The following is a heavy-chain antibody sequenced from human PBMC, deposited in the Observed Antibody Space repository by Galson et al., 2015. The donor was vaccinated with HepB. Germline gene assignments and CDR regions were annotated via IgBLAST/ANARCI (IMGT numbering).Heavy chain of an antibody. CDR3: AKVGGCSSTSCPKEPAYYYGMDV. Sequence: SLRLSCAASGFTFSSYAMSWVRQAPGKGLEWVSAISGSGGSTYCADSVKGRFTISRDNSKNTLYLQMNSLRAEDTAVYYCAKVGGCSSTSCPKEPAYYYGMDVWGQGTTVTVSS. CDR2: ISGSGGST. J-gene: IGHJ6*02. D-gene: IGHD2-2*01. V-gene: IGHV3-23*01. CDR1: GFTFSSYA.